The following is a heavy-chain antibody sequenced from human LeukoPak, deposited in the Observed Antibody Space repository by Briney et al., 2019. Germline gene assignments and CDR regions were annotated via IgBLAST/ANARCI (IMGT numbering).Heavy chain of an antibody. CDR2: ISYDGSKK. J-gene: IGHJ4*02. V-gene: IGHV3-30*03. CDR3: ARGGLYGYDVFDY. D-gene: IGHD5-12*01. CDR1: GFTFSIYG. Sequence: GGSLRLSCAASGFTFSIYGMHWVRQAPGKGLEWVTLISYDGSKKYYADSVKGRFTISRDNAKNSLYLQMNSLRVEDTAVYHCARGGLYGYDVFDYWGQGTLVTVSS.